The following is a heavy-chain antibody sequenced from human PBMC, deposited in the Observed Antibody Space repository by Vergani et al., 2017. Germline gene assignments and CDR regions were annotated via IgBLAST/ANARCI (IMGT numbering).Heavy chain of an antibody. J-gene: IGHJ5*01. D-gene: IGHD3-3*02. Sequence: QVQLQQWGAGLLKPSETLSLTCAVYGGSFSGYYWSWIRQPPGKGLEWIGYIYYSGSSHYNPSLKSRVTISVDSSMNRLFMNLTSVTAADTAVYYCAADISRNWFDYWGQGTLVTVSS. CDR1: GGSFSGYY. CDR3: AADISRNWFDY. V-gene: IGHV4-34*01. CDR2: IYYSGSS.